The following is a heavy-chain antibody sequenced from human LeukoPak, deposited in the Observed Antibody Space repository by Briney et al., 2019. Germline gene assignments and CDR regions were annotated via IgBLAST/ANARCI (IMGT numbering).Heavy chain of an antibody. Sequence: GASVKVSCKASGYTFTSYGIRWVRRAPGQGLEWMGWISAYNGNTNYAQKLQGRVTMTTDTSTSTAYMELRSLRSDDTAVYYCARDRGIAVAGTFGYWGQGTLVTVSS. J-gene: IGHJ4*02. V-gene: IGHV1-18*01. CDR3: ARDRGIAVAGTFGY. CDR2: ISAYNGNT. D-gene: IGHD6-19*01. CDR1: GYTFTSYG.